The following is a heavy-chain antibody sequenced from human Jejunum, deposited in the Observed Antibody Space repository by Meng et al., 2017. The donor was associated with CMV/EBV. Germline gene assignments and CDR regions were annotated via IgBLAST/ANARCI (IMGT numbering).Heavy chain of an antibody. CDR2: IHDTGST. J-gene: IGHJ4*02. Sequence: LLQESGQALVKPSETLSLTCFVSGGSIGSGDYYWSWIRQPPGKGLEWIGYIHDTGSTSHNPSLKSRVDISLGTSKNQFSLTLNSVTAEDTAVYFCARGSIFVSFDSWGQGTLVTVSS. CDR1: GGSIGSGDYY. D-gene: IGHD3-3*01. V-gene: IGHV4-30-4*08. CDR3: ARGSIFVSFDS.